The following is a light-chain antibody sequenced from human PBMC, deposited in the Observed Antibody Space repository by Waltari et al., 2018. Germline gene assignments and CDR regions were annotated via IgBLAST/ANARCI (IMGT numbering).Light chain of an antibody. CDR2: DAS. V-gene: IGKV1-33*01. J-gene: IGKJ3*01. CDR1: HGINNF. CDR3: LSYGEIFT. Sequence: DIQMTQFPSSLSASVGDRVTITCQASHGINNFLSWYQQNPGKAPKLLIYDASNLEKGVPARFSGSGFGTDFTFTVSSLQPEDVGTYYCLSYGEIFTFGPGTKVDI.